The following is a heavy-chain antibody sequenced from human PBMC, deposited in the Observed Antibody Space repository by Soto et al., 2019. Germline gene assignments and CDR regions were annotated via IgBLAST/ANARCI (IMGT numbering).Heavy chain of an antibody. CDR3: ARAYYGSGSYYTNFGMDV. J-gene: IGHJ6*02. Sequence: PSETLSLTCAVSGGSISSGGYSWSWIRQPPGKGLEWIGYIYHSGSTYYNPSLKGRVTISVDRSKNQFSLKLSSVTAADTAVYYCARAYYGSGSYYTNFGMDVWGQGTTVTVSS. CDR1: GGSISSGGYS. D-gene: IGHD3-10*01. V-gene: IGHV4-30-2*01. CDR2: IYHSGST.